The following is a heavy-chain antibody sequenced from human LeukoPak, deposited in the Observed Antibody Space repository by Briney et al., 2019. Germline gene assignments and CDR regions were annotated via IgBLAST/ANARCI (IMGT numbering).Heavy chain of an antibody. CDR2: FDPEDGET. J-gene: IGHJ6*02. V-gene: IGHV1-24*01. Sequence: ASVTVSCKVSGYTLTELPMHWVRQAPGKGLEWMGGFDPEDGETIYAQKFQGRVTMTEDTSTDTAYMELSSLRSEDTAVYYCATVTGQGYGMDVWGQGTTVTVSS. CDR3: ATVTGQGYGMDV. D-gene: IGHD1-14*01. CDR1: GYTLTELP.